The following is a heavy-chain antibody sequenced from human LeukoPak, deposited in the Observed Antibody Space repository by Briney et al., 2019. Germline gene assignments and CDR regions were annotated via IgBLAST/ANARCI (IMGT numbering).Heavy chain of an antibody. J-gene: IGHJ6*02. V-gene: IGHV4-59*01. CDR2: IYYSGST. CDR3: ARVRPSLVRLLEWPQNYYGMDV. CDR1: GGSISSYY. D-gene: IGHD3-3*01. Sequence: SETLSLTCTVSGGSISSYYWSWIRQPPGKGLEWIGYIYYSGSTNYNPSLKSRVTISVDTSKNQFSLKLSSVTAADTAVYYCARVRPSLVRLLEWPQNYYGMDVWGQGTTVTVSS.